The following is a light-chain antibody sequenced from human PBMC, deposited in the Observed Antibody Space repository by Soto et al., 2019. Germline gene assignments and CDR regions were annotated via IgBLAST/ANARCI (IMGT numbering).Light chain of an antibody. CDR1: NSDIGTYDI. Sequence: QSALTQPASVSGSPGQSITISCTGSNSDIGTYDIVSWYQQHPDKAPKLMIYEVTKRPSGISYRFSASKSGNTASLTISGRQAEDEADYYCCSYAGSSTMVFGGGTKVTVL. V-gene: IGLV2-23*02. CDR2: EVT. CDR3: CSYAGSSTMV. J-gene: IGLJ2*01.